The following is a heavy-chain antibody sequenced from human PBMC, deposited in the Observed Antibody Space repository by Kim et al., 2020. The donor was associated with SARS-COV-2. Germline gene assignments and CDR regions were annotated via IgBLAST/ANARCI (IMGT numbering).Heavy chain of an antibody. CDR3: ARHPKVWFGETETNGWYYGMDV. D-gene: IGHD3-10*01. CDR2: IYPGDSDT. V-gene: IGHV5-51*01. Sequence: GESLKISCKGSGYSFTSYWIGWVRQMPGKGLEWMGIIYPGDSDTRYSPSFQGQVTISADKSISTAYLQWSSLKALDTAMYYCARHPKVWFGETETNGWYYGMDVWGQGTTVTVSS. J-gene: IGHJ6*02. CDR1: GYSFTSYW.